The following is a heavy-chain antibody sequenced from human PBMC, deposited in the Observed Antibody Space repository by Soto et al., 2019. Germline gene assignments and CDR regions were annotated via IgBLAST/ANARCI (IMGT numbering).Heavy chain of an antibody. CDR2: ISWNSDSI. J-gene: IGHJ4*02. Sequence: EAQLVASGGGLVQPGRSLRLSCAGSGFIFDDFAIHWVRQAPGKGLEWVSGISWNSDSIGYADSVKGLFNISRDNAKNSLYLQMNSMRVEDTALYYCTKVGGLYDFWSGPLHFDLWGQGTLVNVSS. CDR3: TKVGGLYDFWSGPLHFDL. V-gene: IGHV3-9*01. D-gene: IGHD3-3*01. CDR1: GFIFDDFA.